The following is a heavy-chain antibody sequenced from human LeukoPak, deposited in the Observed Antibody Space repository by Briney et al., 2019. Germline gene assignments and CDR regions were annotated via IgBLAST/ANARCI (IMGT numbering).Heavy chain of an antibody. D-gene: IGHD6-19*01. CDR1: GYTFTRYY. V-gene: IGHV1-46*01. Sequence: GASVKVSCKTSGYTFTRYYMQWVRQAPGHGLEWMGIINPSGGSTSYAQKFQGRVTLTRDTSTSTVYMELSSLRSEDTAVYYCARERGVAVAGEGVDPWGQGTLVTVSS. CDR3: ARERGVAVAGEGVDP. CDR2: INPSGGST. J-gene: IGHJ5*02.